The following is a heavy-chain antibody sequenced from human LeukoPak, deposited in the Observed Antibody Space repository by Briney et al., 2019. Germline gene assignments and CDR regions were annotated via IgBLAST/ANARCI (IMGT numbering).Heavy chain of an antibody. D-gene: IGHD3-22*01. CDR2: IHTYNGHT. Sequence: ASVKVSCKSSGYTFNSYGITWVRQAPGQGLEWMGWIHTYNGHTNYAQKLQGRVTMTTDTSTSTAYMELRSLRSDDTAVCYCARDQYYDSKGWFDPWGQGTLVTVSS. CDR3: ARDQYYDSKGWFDP. V-gene: IGHV1-18*01. CDR1: GYTFNSYG. J-gene: IGHJ5*02.